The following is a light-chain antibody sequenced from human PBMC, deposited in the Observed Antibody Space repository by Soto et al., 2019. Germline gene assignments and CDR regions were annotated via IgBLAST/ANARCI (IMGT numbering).Light chain of an antibody. J-gene: IGKJ5*01. CDR1: RTINTY. Sequence: DVRMTQSPSSLSASVGDTITITCRASRTINTYLNWFQQKPGEPPRLLIYGASTLHDGVPSRFSGSGSGADFTLTISSLQPEDFATYYCQQYENLPTFGQGTRLEIK. V-gene: IGKV1-39*01. CDR3: QQYENLPT. CDR2: GAS.